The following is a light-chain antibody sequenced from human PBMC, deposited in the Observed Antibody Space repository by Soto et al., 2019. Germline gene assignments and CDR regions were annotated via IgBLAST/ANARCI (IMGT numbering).Light chain of an antibody. Sequence: DIVMTQSPDSLAVSLGERATIISKSSQSVLYSSNNKNYLAWYQQKPGQPPKLLIYWASTRESGVPDRFSGSGSGTDFTLTISSLQAEDVAVYYCQQYYDAPQNFGQGTKVEIK. J-gene: IGKJ1*01. CDR2: WAS. CDR1: QSVLYSSNNKNY. V-gene: IGKV4-1*01. CDR3: QQYYDAPQN.